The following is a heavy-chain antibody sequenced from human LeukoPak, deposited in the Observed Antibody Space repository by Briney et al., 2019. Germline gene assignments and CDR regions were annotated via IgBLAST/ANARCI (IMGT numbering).Heavy chain of an antibody. D-gene: IGHD3-22*01. CDR2: ISYDGSNK. CDR1: GFTFSSYA. J-gene: IGHJ4*02. Sequence: GGSLRLSCAASGFTFSSYAMHWVRQAPGKGLEWVAVISYDGSNKYYADSVKGRFTISRDNSKNTLYLQMNSLRAEDTAVYCCARINMRVGYDSSGYYGRHFDYWGQGTLVTVSS. CDR3: ARINMRVGYDSSGYYGRHFDY. V-gene: IGHV3-30*04.